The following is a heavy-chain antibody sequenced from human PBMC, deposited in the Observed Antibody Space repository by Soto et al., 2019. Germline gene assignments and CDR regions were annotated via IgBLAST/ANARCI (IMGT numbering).Heavy chain of an antibody. D-gene: IGHD6-13*01. CDR1: GGTFSSYA. Sequence: QVQLVQSGAEVQKPGSSVKVSCKASGGTFSSYAISWVRQAPGQGLEWMGGIIPIFGTANYAQKVQGRVTITADESPSTAYMELSSVRSEDTAVYYWARSSDLYSSSCGYWGQGTLVTVAS. CDR3: ARSSDLYSSSCGY. V-gene: IGHV1-69*01. J-gene: IGHJ4*02. CDR2: IIPIFGTA.